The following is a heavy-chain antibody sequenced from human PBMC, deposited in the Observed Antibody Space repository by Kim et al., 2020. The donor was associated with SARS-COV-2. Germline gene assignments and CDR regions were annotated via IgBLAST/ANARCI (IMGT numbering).Heavy chain of an antibody. Sequence: VKGRFTISRDNSKNTRYLQMNSLRAEDTAVYYCAKERKVTMIVVVTLDYWGQGTLVTVSS. V-gene: IGHV3-23*01. CDR3: AKERKVTMIVVVTLDY. J-gene: IGHJ4*02. D-gene: IGHD3-22*01.